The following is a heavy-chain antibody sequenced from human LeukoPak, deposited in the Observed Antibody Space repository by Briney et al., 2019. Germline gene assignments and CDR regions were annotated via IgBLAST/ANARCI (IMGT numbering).Heavy chain of an antibody. Sequence: GGSLRLSCAGSGFMLSSYWVSWVRQAPGKGLEWVANIKQDGSEKYYVDSVKGRFTISRDNAKNSLYLQMNSLRAEDMALYYCAKDIRSGIAVAIDYWGQGTLVTVSS. D-gene: IGHD6-19*01. J-gene: IGHJ4*02. CDR3: AKDIRSGIAVAIDY. V-gene: IGHV3-7*03. CDR2: IKQDGSEK. CDR1: GFMLSSYW.